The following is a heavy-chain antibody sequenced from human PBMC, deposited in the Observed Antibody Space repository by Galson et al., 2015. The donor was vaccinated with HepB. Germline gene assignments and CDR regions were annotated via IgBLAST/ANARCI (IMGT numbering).Heavy chain of an antibody. J-gene: IGHJ6*02. CDR3: ARDGYRGSRAPWADSKDYYYYYGMDD. Sequence: SLRLSCAASGFTFSSYGMHWVRQAPGKGLEWVAVIWYDGSNKYYADSVKGRFTISRDNSKNTLYLQMNSLRAEDTAVYYCARDGYRGSRAPWADSKDYYYYYGMDDWGQGTTVTVSS. CDR1: GFTFSSYG. CDR2: IWYDGSNK. V-gene: IGHV3-33*01. D-gene: IGHD5-12*01.